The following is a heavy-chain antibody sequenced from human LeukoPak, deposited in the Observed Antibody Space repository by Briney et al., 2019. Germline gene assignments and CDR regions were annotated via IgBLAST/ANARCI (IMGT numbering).Heavy chain of an antibody. D-gene: IGHD3-22*01. Sequence: SETLSLTCTVSGGSISSYYWSWIRQPPGKGLEWIGYIYYSGSTNYNPSLKSRVTISVDTSKNQFSLKLSSVTAADTAVYYCARAAYDSSGSTFDYWGQGTLVTVSS. CDR1: GGSISSYY. CDR3: ARAAYDSSGSTFDY. J-gene: IGHJ4*02. V-gene: IGHV4-59*01. CDR2: IYYSGST.